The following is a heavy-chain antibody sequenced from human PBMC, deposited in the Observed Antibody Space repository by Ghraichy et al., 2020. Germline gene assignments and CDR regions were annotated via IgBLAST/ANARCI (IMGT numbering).Heavy chain of an antibody. J-gene: IGHJ6*03. V-gene: IGHV4-59*01. CDR1: GGSISSYY. CDR3: ARGNYGDYGRFIYYYYYMDV. Sequence: SQTLSLTCTVSGGSISSYYWSWIRQPPGKGLEWIGYIYYSGSTNYNPSLKSRVTISVDTSKNQFSLKLSSVTAADTAVYYCARGNYGDYGRFIYYYYYMDVWGKGTTVTVSS. CDR2: IYYSGST. D-gene: IGHD4-17*01.